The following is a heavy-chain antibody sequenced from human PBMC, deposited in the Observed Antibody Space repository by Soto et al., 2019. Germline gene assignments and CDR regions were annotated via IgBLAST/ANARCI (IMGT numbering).Heavy chain of an antibody. CDR3: ARQGYCSSTACYSVDY. J-gene: IGHJ4*02. D-gene: IGHD2-2*02. Sequence: PGESLKISCKGSGDILTSYWIGLVSQMPGKGLEWMGIIYPGDSNTRYSPSFQGQVTISADKSISSAYLQWSSLKASDTAMYYCARQGYCSSTACYSVDYWGQGTLVTVSS. CDR1: GDILTSYW. CDR2: IYPGDSNT. V-gene: IGHV5-51*01.